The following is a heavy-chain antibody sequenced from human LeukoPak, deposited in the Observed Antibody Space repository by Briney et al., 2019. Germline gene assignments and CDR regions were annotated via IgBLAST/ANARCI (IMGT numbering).Heavy chain of an antibody. CDR2: INHSGST. J-gene: IGHJ4*02. CDR3: ARMGSASSSSGHDY. CDR1: GGSFSGYY. D-gene: IGHD6-6*01. V-gene: IGHV4-34*01. Sequence: SETLSLTCAVYGGSFSGYYWSWIRQPPGKGLEWIGEINHSGSTNYSPSLKSRVTISVDTSKNQFSLKLSSVTAADTAVYYCARMGSASSSSGHDYWGQGTLVTVS.